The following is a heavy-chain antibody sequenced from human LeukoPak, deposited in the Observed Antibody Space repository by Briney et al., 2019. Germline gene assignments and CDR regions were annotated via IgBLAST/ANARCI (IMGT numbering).Heavy chain of an antibody. CDR1: GGSISSGDYY. D-gene: IGHD3-10*01. CDR3: ARLVIP. V-gene: IGHV4-39*02. Sequence: SETLSLTCTVSGGSISSGDYYWSWIRQPPGKGLEWLGSVSHSGITYYNSSLNSRVTISVDTSKNHFSLTVNSVTAADTAVYYCARLVIPWGQGILVTVSS. J-gene: IGHJ5*02. CDR2: VSHSGIT.